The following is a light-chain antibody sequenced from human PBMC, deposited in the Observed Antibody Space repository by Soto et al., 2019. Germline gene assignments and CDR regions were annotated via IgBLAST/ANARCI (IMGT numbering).Light chain of an antibody. Sequence: DIVMTQSPDSLAVSLGEGATINCKSSQSVLYSPNNKNYLAWCQQKPGQPPKXXIYWASTRESGVRDRFSGSGAGTDCTRTISSLQAEDVAVDYCQQYYSSTSTFGQGTRLEIK. CDR3: QQYYSSTST. V-gene: IGKV4-1*01. CDR2: WAS. CDR1: QSVLYSPNNKNY. J-gene: IGKJ5*01.